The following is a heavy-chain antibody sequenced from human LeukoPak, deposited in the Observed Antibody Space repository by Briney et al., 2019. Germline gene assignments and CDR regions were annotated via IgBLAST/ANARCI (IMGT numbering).Heavy chain of an antibody. CDR2: MNPKNGGT. CDR1: GYTFSDYY. V-gene: IGHV1-2*02. D-gene: IGHD2-2*01. J-gene: IGHJ5*02. CDR3: ARCSVVVPAAINWFDP. Sequence: GASVKVSCKASGYTFSDYYMHWVRQAPGLGLEWMGWMNPKNGGTNYAQKFQGRVIMTRDTSINTAYMELSRLTSDDTAVYYCARCSVVVPAAINWFDPWGQGTLVTVSS.